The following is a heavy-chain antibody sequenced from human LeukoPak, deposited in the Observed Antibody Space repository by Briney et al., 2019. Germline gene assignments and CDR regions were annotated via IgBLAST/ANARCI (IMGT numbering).Heavy chain of an antibody. Sequence: GAPVKVSCKVSGYTLTELSMHWVRQAPGKGLEWMGGFDPEDDEIIYAQRFQGRVTMTEDASTDTAYMELRSLRSEDTAVYYCATETGNFYFYSWGQGTLVTVSS. J-gene: IGHJ4*02. CDR2: FDPEDDEI. V-gene: IGHV1-24*01. CDR1: GYTLTELS. CDR3: ATETGNFYFYS. D-gene: IGHD1-7*01.